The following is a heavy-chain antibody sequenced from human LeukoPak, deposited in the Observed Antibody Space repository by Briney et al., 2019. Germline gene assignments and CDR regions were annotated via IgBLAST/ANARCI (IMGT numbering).Heavy chain of an antibody. V-gene: IGHV1-2*02. D-gene: IGHD3-9*01. CDR1: GYTFTGYY. J-gene: IGHJ4*02. CDR2: INPNSGGT. CDR3: ASGGVLTNGFDY. Sequence: GASVKVSCKASGYTFTGYYMHWVRQAPGQGLEWMGWINPNSGGTTYAQKFQGRVTMTRDTSISTAYMELSRLRSDDTAVYYCASGGVLTNGFDYWGQGTLVTVSS.